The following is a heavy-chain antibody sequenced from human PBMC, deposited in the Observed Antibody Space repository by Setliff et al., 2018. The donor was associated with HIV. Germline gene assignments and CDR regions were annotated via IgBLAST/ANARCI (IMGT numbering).Heavy chain of an antibody. D-gene: IGHD6-19*01. J-gene: IGHJ4*02. CDR1: GVPTSSSHYY. V-gene: IGHV4-39*01. Sequence: SETLSLTCTVSGVPTSSSHYYWGCIRQPPGKGLEWIGYIYYSGSTYYNPSLKSRVTISVDTSKNLFSLRLSSVTAANTAVYSFARQEAVTVHSFDYCGQGALLTVSS. CDR3: ARQEAVTVHSFDY. CDR2: IYYSGST.